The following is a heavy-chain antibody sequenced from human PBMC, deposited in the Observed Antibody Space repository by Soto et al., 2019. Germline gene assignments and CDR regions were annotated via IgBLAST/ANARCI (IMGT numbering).Heavy chain of an antibody. Sequence: TSDTLSLTCTVSGGSISSSSYYWGWIRQPPGKGLEWIGSIYYSGSTYYNPSLKSRVTISVDTSKNQFSLKPSSVTAADTAVYYCVTPDCSGGSCYPYYFDYWGQGTLVTVPQ. J-gene: IGHJ4*02. D-gene: IGHD2-15*01. CDR3: VTPDCSGGSCYPYYFDY. CDR1: GGSISSSSYY. V-gene: IGHV4-39*01. CDR2: IYYSGST.